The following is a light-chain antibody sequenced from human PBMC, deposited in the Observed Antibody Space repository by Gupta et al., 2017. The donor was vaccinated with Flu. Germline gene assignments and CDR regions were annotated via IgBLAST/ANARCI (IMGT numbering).Light chain of an antibody. CDR2: GSS. CDR3: QQYYNWPT. J-gene: IGKJ1*01. CDR1: QLVSSD. Sequence: EIVMTQSPATLSVSTGESATLSCRASQLVSSDLAWYQQTPGQAHRLLIYGSSTRATGVPARFSGSGSGTEFTLTISRLQSLDFAVYYCQQYYNWPTFGQGTKVDLK. V-gene: IGKV3-15*01.